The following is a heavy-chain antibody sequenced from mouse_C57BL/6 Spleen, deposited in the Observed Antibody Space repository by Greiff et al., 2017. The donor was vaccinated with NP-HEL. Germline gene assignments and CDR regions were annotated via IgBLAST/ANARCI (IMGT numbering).Heavy chain of an antibody. J-gene: IGHJ1*03. D-gene: IGHD1-1*01. Sequence: VQLQQSGPELVKPGASVKIPCKASGYTFTDYNMDWVKQSHGKSLEWIGDINPNNGGTIYNQKFKGKATLTVDKSSSTADMELRSLTSEDTAVYYCARDYYGSSYGYFDVWGTGTTVTVSS. CDR1: GYTFTDYN. CDR2: INPNNGGT. CDR3: ARDYYGSSYGYFDV. V-gene: IGHV1-18*01.